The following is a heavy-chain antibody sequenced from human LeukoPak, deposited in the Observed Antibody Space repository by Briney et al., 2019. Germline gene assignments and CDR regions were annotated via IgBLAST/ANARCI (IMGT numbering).Heavy chain of an antibody. D-gene: IGHD3-10*01. J-gene: IGHJ6*02. CDR2: INHSGST. CDR3: ARGRKVRVRSGYYYGMDV. CDR1: GGSFSGYY. Sequence: SETLSLSCAVYGGSFSGYYWSWIRQPPGKGLEWIGEINHSGSTNYNPSLKSRVTISVDTSKNQFSLKLSSVTAADTAVYYCARGRKVRVRSGYYYGMDVWGQGTTVTVSS. V-gene: IGHV4-34*01.